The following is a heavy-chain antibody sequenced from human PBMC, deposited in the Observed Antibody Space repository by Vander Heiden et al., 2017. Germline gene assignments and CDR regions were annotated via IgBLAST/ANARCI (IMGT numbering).Heavy chain of an antibody. CDR2: IVVGSGNT. CDR1: GFTFTSSA. D-gene: IGHD3-3*01. J-gene: IGHJ4*02. CDR3: AAGRLRYYDFWSGYYTDY. Sequence: QMQLVQSGPEVKKPGTSVKVSCKASGFTFTSSAVQWVRQARGQRLEWIGWIVVGSGNTNYAQKFQERVTITRDMSTSTAYMELSSLRSEDTAVYYCAAGRLRYYDFWSGYYTDYWGQGTLVTVSS. V-gene: IGHV1-58*01.